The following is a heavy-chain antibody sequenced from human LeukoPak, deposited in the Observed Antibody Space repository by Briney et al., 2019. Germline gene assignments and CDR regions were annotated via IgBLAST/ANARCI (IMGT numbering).Heavy chain of an antibody. CDR3: ARDLSTSYNNWFDP. CDR1: GYTFTGYY. D-gene: IGHD2-2*01. V-gene: IGHV1-2*02. CDR2: INPNSGGT. J-gene: IGHJ5*02. Sequence: ASVKVSCKASGYTFTGYYMHWVRQAPGQGLEWMGWINPNSGGTNYAQKFQGRVTMTRDTSISTAYMELSRLRSDDTAVYYCARDLSTSYNNWFDPGAREPWSPSPQ.